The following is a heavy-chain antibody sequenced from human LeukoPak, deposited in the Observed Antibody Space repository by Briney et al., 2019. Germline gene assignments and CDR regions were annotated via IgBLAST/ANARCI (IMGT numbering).Heavy chain of an antibody. J-gene: IGHJ5*02. CDR1: GGSISGYY. CDR3: ARHYGP. Sequence: SETLSLTCTVSGGSISGYYWSWIRQPPGKGLEWIGSIYDSGSTYYNPSLKSRVTISVDTSKNQFSLKLNSVTAADTAVYYCARHYGPWGQGTLVTVSS. CDR2: IYDSGST. D-gene: IGHD3-16*01. V-gene: IGHV4-59*05.